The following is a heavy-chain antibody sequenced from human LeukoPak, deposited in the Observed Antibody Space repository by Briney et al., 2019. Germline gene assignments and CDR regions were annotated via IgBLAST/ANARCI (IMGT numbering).Heavy chain of an antibody. J-gene: IGHJ5*02. V-gene: IGHV4-4*07. D-gene: IGHD3-22*01. CDR3: AKDYHDSSEGWFDP. CDR1: GGAIIPFY. CDR2: IYSSGST. Sequence: SETLSLTCSVSGGAIIPFYWNWIRQPAGKGLEWIGRIYSSGSTKYNPSLKSRVTMSVDTSKNQFSLKLSSVTAADTAVYYCAKDYHDSSEGWFDPWGQGALVTVSS.